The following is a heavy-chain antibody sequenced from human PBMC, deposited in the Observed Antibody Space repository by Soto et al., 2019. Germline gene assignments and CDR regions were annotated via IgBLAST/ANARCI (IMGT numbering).Heavy chain of an antibody. V-gene: IGHV3-53*02. D-gene: IGHD7-27*01. Sequence: EVQLVETGGGLIQPGGSLGLSFAASGLTVISNYMSWVRQAPGKGLEGVSVIYSGGSTNYADSVKGRFTISRDNSKNTLYLQMNSLRAEDTAVYYCARETATGDDAFDIWGQGTMVTVSS. CDR2: IYSGGST. CDR1: GLTVISNY. J-gene: IGHJ3*02. CDR3: ARETATGDDAFDI.